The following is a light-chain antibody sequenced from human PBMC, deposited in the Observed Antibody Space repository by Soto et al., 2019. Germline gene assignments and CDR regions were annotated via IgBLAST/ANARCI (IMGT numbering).Light chain of an antibody. CDR3: QQYNSYWT. V-gene: IGKV1-5*01. CDR1: QSISSW. Sequence: DIQMTQFPSTLSASVGARVTITCRASQSISSWLAWYQQKPGKAPKLRIYDASSLESGVPSRFSGSGSGTEFTLTISSLQPDDFATYYCQQYNSYWTFGQGTKVDIK. CDR2: DAS. J-gene: IGKJ1*01.